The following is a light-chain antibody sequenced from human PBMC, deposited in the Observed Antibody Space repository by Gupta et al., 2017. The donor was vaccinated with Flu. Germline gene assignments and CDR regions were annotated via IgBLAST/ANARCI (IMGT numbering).Light chain of an antibody. Sequence: SVAISCTGTSSDVGGYDYVAWYQQHPGKAPKLIIYEVSKRPSGVPDRFSGSESGNTASLTISGLQAEDEADYYCCSYASTYSYFFGTGTKVTVL. CDR2: EVS. CDR1: SSDVGGYDY. J-gene: IGLJ1*01. V-gene: IGLV2-11*01. CDR3: CSYASTYSYF.